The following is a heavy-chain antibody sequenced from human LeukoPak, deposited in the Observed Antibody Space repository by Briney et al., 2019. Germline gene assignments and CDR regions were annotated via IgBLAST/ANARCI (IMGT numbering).Heavy chain of an antibody. CDR1: GYSISSGYY. V-gene: IGHV4-38-2*02. J-gene: IGHJ6*02. CDR2: IHHSGST. D-gene: IGHD3-10*01. CDR3: ARIGNYDSGSSIGMDV. Sequence: SETLSLTCTVSGYSISSGYYWGWIRQPPGKGLEWIGSIHHSGSTSCNPSLKSRVTISVDTSKNQFSLKLNSVTAADTAVYYCARIGNYDSGSSIGMDVWGQGTTVTVSS.